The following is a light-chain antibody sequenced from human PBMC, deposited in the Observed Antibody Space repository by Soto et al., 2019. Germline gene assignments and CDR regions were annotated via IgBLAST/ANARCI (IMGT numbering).Light chain of an antibody. CDR2: GEN. Sequence: QSALTQPASVSGSPGQSITISCSGTSSDTGNYNLVSWYQQHPGKAPKLIIYGENKRPSGVSNRFSGSQSGNTASLTISGLQAEDEADYYCCSSPGAPTFVVFGGGTK. J-gene: IGLJ3*02. CDR3: CSSPGAPTFVV. CDR1: SSDTGNYNL. V-gene: IGLV2-23*02.